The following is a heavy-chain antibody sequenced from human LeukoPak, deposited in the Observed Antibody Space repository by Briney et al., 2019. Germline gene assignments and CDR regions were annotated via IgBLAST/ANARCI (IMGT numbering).Heavy chain of an antibody. J-gene: IGHJ6*02. CDR3: ARSIAAAGTLNYYGMDV. D-gene: IGHD6-13*01. CDR2: IYYSGST. Sequence: SETLSLTCTVSGGSISSYHWSWIRQPPGKGLEWIGYIYYSGSTNYNPSLKSRVTISVDTSKNQFSLKLSSVTAADTAVYYCARSIAAAGTLNYYGMDVWGQGTTVTVSS. CDR1: GGSISSYH. V-gene: IGHV4-59*08.